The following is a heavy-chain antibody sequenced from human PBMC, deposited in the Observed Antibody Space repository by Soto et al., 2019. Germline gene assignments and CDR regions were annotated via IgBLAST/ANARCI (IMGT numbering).Heavy chain of an antibody. Sequence: SQTLSLTCAISGDSVSSNSAAWNWIRQSPSRGLEWLGRTYYRSKWYNDYAVSVKSRITINPDTSKNQFSLKLSSVTAADTAVYYCARVHVGYRCSGGSCYSGSPQFDYWGQGTLVTVSS. CDR3: ARVHVGYRCSGGSCYSGSPQFDY. V-gene: IGHV6-1*01. CDR1: GDSVSSNSAA. J-gene: IGHJ4*02. CDR2: TYYRSKWYN. D-gene: IGHD2-15*01.